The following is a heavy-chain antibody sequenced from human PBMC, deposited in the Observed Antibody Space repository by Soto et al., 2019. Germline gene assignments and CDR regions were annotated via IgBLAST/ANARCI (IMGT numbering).Heavy chain of an antibody. Sequence: LSLTCSVSGVSISGYYWSWIRQPPGKGLEWIGYIYYTGSTNYNPSLKSRVTISVDTSKNQFSLKLSSVTAADTAVYYCARIRKQQLVLGGMDVWGQGTTVTVSS. V-gene: IGHV4-59*01. J-gene: IGHJ6*02. D-gene: IGHD6-13*01. CDR1: GVSISGYY. CDR3: ARIRKQQLVLGGMDV. CDR2: IYYTGST.